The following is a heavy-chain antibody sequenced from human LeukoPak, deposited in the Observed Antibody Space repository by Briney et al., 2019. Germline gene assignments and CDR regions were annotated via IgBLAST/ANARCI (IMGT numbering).Heavy chain of an antibody. J-gene: IGHJ4*02. V-gene: IGHV4-39*01. Sequence: KPSETLSLTCTVSGGSISSSSYYWGWIRQPPGKGLEWIGSIYYSGSTYYNPSLRSRVTISVDTSKNQFSLKLSSVTAADTAVYYCASQYFLILSLYYFDYWGQGTLVTVSS. D-gene: IGHD3-10*02. CDR2: IYYSGST. CDR3: ASQYFLILSLYYFDY. CDR1: GGSISSSSYY.